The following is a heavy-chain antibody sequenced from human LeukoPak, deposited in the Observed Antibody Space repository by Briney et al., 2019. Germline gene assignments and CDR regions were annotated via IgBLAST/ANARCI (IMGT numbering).Heavy chain of an antibody. V-gene: IGHV3-23*01. CDR2: ISGSGGST. CDR3: AKALYCSSTSCYAFYYYYYYMDV. CDR1: GFTFSSYA. J-gene: IGHJ6*03. D-gene: IGHD2-2*01. Sequence: GGSLRLSCAASGFTFSSYAMSWVRQAPGKGLEWVSAISGSGGSTYYADSVKGRFTISRDNSKNTLYLQMNSLRAEDTAVYYCAKALYCSSTSCYAFYYYYYYMDVWGKGTTVTISS.